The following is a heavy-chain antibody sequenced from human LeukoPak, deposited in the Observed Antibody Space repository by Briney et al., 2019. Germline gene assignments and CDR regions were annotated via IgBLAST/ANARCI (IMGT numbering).Heavy chain of an antibody. CDR3: ARGYSGNSQ. D-gene: IGHD4-23*01. CDR1: GGTISTSTYY. V-gene: IGHV4-39*07. CDR2: INDRGGT. Sequence: SETLSLTCTVSGGTISTSTYYWGWIRQFPGKGLEWIGGINDRGGTNYNPSLKSRVTISVDTSKNQFSLKLTSVTAADTAVYYCARGYSGNSQWGQGTLVTVSS. J-gene: IGHJ4*02.